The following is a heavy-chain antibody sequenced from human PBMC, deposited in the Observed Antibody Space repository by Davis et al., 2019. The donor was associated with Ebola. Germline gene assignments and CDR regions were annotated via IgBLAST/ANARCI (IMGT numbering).Heavy chain of an antibody. J-gene: IGHJ5*02. CDR2: IYPDDSDT. D-gene: IGHD3-3*02. CDR1: GYSFTNYW. Sequence: GESLKISCKGSGYSFTNYWIGWVRQMPGKGLEWMGIIYPDDSDTRYSPSFQGQVTISADKSISTAYLQWNSLKASDTAMYYCARQTHHFLSGPRTWFDPWGQGTLVTVSS. V-gene: IGHV5-51*01. CDR3: ARQTHHFLSGPRTWFDP.